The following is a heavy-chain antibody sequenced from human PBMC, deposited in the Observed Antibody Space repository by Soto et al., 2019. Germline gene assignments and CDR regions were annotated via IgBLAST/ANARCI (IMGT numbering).Heavy chain of an antibody. D-gene: IGHD6-19*01. CDR3: ARYHSYNSGWYYFDY. Sequence: SETLSLTCIGSGGSISSSRYYWAWIHQPPGKGLEWIGSIYYSGSTYYNPSLKSRVTISVDTSKNQFSLKLSSVTAADTAVYYCARYHSYNSGWYYFDYWGQGTLVSVS. V-gene: IGHV4-39*01. CDR1: GGSISSSRYY. CDR2: IYYSGST. J-gene: IGHJ4*02.